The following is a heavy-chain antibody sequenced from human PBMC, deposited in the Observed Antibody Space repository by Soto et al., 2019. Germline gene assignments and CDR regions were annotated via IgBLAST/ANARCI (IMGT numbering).Heavy chain of an antibody. CDR2: IYFSANT. CDR1: GASINSADYY. Sequence: SETLSLTCTVSGASINSADYYWTWIRQSPGRGLEWIGHIYFSANTNYNPTLKSRVKMSLFTSKNQFSLTLTSVTAADSAMYFCARFPLPTSWKPSGGFDLWGQGTLVTVSS. J-gene: IGHJ3*01. D-gene: IGHD1-1*01. CDR3: ARFPLPTSWKPSGGFDL. V-gene: IGHV4-30-4*01.